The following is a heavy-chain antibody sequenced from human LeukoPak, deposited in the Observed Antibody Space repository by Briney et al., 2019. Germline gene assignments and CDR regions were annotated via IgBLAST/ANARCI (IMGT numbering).Heavy chain of an antibody. V-gene: IGHV3-53*01. CDR1: GFTFSSYW. Sequence: GGSLRLSCAASGFTFSSYWMSWVRQAPGKGLEWVSVIYSGGSTYYADSVKGRFTISRDNSKNTLYLQMNSLRAEDTAVYYCARGLNDYGDYSDAFDIWGQGTMVTVSS. CDR2: IYSGGST. D-gene: IGHD4-17*01. J-gene: IGHJ3*02. CDR3: ARGLNDYGDYSDAFDI.